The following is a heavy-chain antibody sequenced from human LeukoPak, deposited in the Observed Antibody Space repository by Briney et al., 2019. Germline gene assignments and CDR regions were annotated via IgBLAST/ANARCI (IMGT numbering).Heavy chain of an antibody. V-gene: IGHV3-53*04. CDR2: IYSGGST. J-gene: IGHJ4*02. D-gene: IGHD3-16*02. Sequence: GGSLRLSCAASGFTVSSNYMSWVRQAPGKGLEWVSVIYSGGSTYYADSVKGRFTISRHNSKNTLYLQMNSLRAEDTAVYYCARSRPYNYVWGSYRQYYFDYWGQGTLVTVSS. CDR3: ARSRPYNYVWGSYRQYYFDY. CDR1: GFTVSSNY.